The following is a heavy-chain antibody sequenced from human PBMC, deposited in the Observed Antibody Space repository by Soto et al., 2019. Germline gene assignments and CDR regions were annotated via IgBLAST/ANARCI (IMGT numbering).Heavy chain of an antibody. D-gene: IGHD2-2*01. CDR3: AREASVLIPAAQPSRFDS. Sequence: VKVSCKGFGYSFMKYGINWVRQAPGQGLEWVGWISPYSGYTHSAQKFRGRLTLTTDTAASTAYMELRILRSADTALYYCAREASVLIPAAQPSRFDSWGQGTLVTVSS. CDR2: ISPYSGYT. V-gene: IGHV1-18*01. CDR1: GYSFMKYG. J-gene: IGHJ4*02.